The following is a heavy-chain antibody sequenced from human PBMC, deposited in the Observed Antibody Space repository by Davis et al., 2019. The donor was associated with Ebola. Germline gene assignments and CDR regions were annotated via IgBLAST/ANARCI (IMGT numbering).Heavy chain of an antibody. Sequence: GESLKISCAAPGFTFSNSAISWVRQAPGKGLEWVSVVSGSGNTYYADSVKGRFTISRDNSKNTLYLQMNSLRAEDTAIYYCARVTSGYWGQGTLVTVSS. J-gene: IGHJ4*02. CDR2: VSGSGNT. V-gene: IGHV3-23*01. CDR1: GFTFSNSA. CDR3: ARVTSGY.